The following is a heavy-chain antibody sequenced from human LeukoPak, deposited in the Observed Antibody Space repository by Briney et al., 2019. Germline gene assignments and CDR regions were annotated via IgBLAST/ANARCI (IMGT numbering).Heavy chain of an antibody. CDR2: IKQDGSEK. D-gene: IGHD4-11*01. CDR3: ARVTGDWFDP. J-gene: IGHJ5*02. Sequence: PGGSLRLSCVASGFTFGSYWMSWVRQAPGKGLEWVANIKQDGSEKFYVDSVRGRFTISRDNAKKSLYLQVNSPRDEDTAVYYCARVTGDWFDPWGQGTRVTVSS. V-gene: IGHV3-7*01. CDR1: GFTFGSYW.